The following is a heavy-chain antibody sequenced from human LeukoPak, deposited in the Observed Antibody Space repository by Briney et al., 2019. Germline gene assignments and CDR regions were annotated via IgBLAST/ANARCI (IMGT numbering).Heavy chain of an antibody. J-gene: IGHJ1*01. CDR2: IYHSGST. D-gene: IGHD2-15*01. CDR1: GYSISSGYY. V-gene: IGHV4-38-2*01. CDR3: ARVGYCSGGSCYFTYFQH. Sequence: SETLSLTCAVSGYSISSGYYWGWIRQPPGKGLEWIGSIYHSGSTYYNPSLKSRVTISVDTSKNQFSLKLSSVTAADTAVYYCARVGYCSGGSCYFTYFQHWGQGTLVTVSS.